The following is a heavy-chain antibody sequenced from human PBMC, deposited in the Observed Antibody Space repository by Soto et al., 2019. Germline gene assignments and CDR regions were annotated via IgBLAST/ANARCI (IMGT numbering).Heavy chain of an antibody. CDR2: ISAYNGNT. J-gene: IGHJ6*02. Sequence: ASVNVSCKSSGYTFTSYCISWGRQAPGQGLEWMGWISAYNGNTNYAQKLQGRVTMTTDTSTSTAYMELRSLRSDDTAVYYCARDWGTAMVTPYYYYGMDVWGQGTTVTVSS. D-gene: IGHD5-18*01. CDR1: GYTFTSYC. V-gene: IGHV1-18*01. CDR3: ARDWGTAMVTPYYYYGMDV.